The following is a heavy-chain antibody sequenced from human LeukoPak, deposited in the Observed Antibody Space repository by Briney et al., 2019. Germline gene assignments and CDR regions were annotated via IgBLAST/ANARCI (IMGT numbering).Heavy chain of an antibody. D-gene: IGHD2-2*01. CDR3: ARRLTQYDCFDP. V-gene: IGHV6-1*01. CDR1: GDSVSSNSVT. J-gene: IGHJ5*02. CDR2: TYYRSTWYN. Sequence: SQTLSLTCAISGDSVSSNSVTWNWIRQSPSRGLEWLGRTYYRSTWYNDYAVSVRGRITINPDTSKNQFSLHLNSVTPEDTAVYYCARRLTQYDCFDPWGQGILVTVSS.